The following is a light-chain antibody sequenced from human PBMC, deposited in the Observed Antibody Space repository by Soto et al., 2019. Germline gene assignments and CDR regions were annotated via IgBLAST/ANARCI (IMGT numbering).Light chain of an antibody. V-gene: IGKV3-20*01. J-gene: IGKJ2*01. CDR3: HQYLDSPNT. CDR1: QSITNNY. Sequence: EIVLTQSPDTLSLSPGERATFSYRATQSITNNYLAWYQQKPGQAPRLLIYGASRRATGLPDRISCSGSGTDFTLSITRLEPEDFEVYYCHQYLDSPNTFGQGTMVDIK. CDR2: GAS.